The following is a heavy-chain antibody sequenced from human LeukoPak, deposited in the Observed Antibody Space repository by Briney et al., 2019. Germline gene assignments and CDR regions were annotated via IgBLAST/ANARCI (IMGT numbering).Heavy chain of an antibody. CDR3: ARVGDWDDLVY. CDR2: ILYSGTTT. CDR1: GGSISPYY. D-gene: IGHD3/OR15-3a*01. V-gene: IGHV4-59*01. J-gene: IGHJ4*02. Sequence: PSETLSLTCTVSGGSISPYYWSWIRQTPGKGLEWIGYILYSGTTTNYNPSLKSRVTISVDTSKNQFSLKLSSVTAADTAVYYCARVGDWDDLVYWGQGTLVTVSS.